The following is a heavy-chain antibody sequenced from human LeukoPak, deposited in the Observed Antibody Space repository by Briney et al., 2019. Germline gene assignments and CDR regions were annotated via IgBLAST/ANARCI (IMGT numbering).Heavy chain of an antibody. Sequence: PGGSLRLSCAASGFTFSSYAMSWVRQAPGKGLEWVSAISGSGGSTYYADSVKGRFTISRDNSKNTLYLQMNSLRAEDTAVYHCAKVGSEGSSSWIDMFLASWGQGTLVTVSS. CDR1: GFTFSSYA. D-gene: IGHD6-13*01. CDR2: ISGSGGST. CDR3: AKVGSEGSSSWIDMFLAS. J-gene: IGHJ5*02. V-gene: IGHV3-23*01.